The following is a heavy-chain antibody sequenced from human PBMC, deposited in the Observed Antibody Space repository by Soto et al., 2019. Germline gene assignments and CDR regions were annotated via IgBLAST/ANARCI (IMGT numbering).Heavy chain of an antibody. CDR2: ISGSGGST. CDR1: GFTFSSYA. J-gene: IGHJ6*04. D-gene: IGHD2-15*01. V-gene: IGHV3-23*01. CDR3: AKDGYCSGGSCYFPPHPYGMDV. Sequence: EVQLLESGGGLVQPGGSLRLSCAASGFTFSSYAMSWVRQAPGKGLEWVSAISGSGGSTYYADSVKGRFTISRDNSKNTLYLQMNSLRAEDTAVYYCAKDGYCSGGSCYFPPHPYGMDVWGKGTTVTVSS.